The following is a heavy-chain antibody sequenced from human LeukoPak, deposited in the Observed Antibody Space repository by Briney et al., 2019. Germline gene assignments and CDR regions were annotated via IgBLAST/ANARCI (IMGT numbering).Heavy chain of an antibody. CDR3: ARYTFRAVDI. Sequence: PGGSLRLSCAASGLTVSSNCMTWVRQAPGKGLEWVSNIYAGGDTHYADSVRGRFTISRDNSNNTLYLQMNSLRAEDTAVYYCARYTFRAVDIWGQGTMVTVSS. J-gene: IGHJ3*02. CDR2: IYAGGDT. CDR1: GLTVSSNC. V-gene: IGHV3-53*01. D-gene: IGHD3-16*01.